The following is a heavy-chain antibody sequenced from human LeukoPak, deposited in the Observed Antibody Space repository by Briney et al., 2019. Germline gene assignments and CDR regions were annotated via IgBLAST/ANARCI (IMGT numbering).Heavy chain of an antibody. CDR2: IWYDGSNK. CDR3: AKTYYYDSSGYYREQCFDY. Sequence: GGSLRLSCAASGFTFSSYGMHWVRQAPGKGLEWVAVIWYDGSNKYYADSVKGRFTISRDNSKNTLYLQMNSLRAEDTAVYYCAKTYYYDSSGYYREQCFDYWGQGTLVTVSS. V-gene: IGHV3-33*06. J-gene: IGHJ4*02. D-gene: IGHD3-22*01. CDR1: GFTFSSYG.